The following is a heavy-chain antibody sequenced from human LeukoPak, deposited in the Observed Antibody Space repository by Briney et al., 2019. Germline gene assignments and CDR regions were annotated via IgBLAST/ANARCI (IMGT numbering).Heavy chain of an antibody. J-gene: IGHJ4*02. Sequence: ASVKVSCKASGYTFTGYYIHWERQAPGQGLEWMGWINPNSGDTNYAQKFQGRVTMTRDTSISTAYMDLSRLRSDDTAIYYCARMGWSGDFDSWGQGTLLSVSS. V-gene: IGHV1-2*02. D-gene: IGHD3-3*01. CDR1: GYTFTGYY. CDR2: INPNSGDT. CDR3: ARMGWSGDFDS.